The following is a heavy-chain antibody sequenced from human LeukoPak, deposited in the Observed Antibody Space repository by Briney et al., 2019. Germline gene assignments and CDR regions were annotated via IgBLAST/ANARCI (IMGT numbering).Heavy chain of an antibody. CDR1: GFTFSSYG. V-gene: IGHV3-33*05. J-gene: IGHJ4*02. CDR3: AKDLEPYTSGWYGDY. CDR2: ISYDGSNT. Sequence: GGSLRLSCAASGFTFSSYGMQWVRQAPGKGLEWVAVISYDGSNTYYADSVKGRFTISRDNSKNTLYLQMNSLRVEDTAVYHCAKDLEPYTSGWYGDYWGQGTLDTVSS. D-gene: IGHD6-19*01.